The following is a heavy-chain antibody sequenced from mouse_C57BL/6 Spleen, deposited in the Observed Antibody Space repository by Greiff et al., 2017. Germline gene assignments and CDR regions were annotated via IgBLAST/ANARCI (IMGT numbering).Heavy chain of an antibody. CDR3: ARGSYFDY. D-gene: IGHD6-1*01. CDR1: GFTFSDYG. J-gene: IGHJ2*01. Sequence: EVQVVESGGGLVKPGGSLKLSCAASGFTFSDYGMHWVRQAPEKGLEWVAYISSGSSTYYYADTVKGRFTISRDNAKNNLILQMTGLRSEDTAMYYCARGSYFDYWGKGTTLTVSS. V-gene: IGHV5-17*01. CDR2: ISSGSSTY.